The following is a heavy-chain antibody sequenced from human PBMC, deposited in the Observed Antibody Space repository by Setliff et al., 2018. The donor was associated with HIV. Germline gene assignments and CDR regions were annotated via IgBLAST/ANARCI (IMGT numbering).Heavy chain of an antibody. CDR3: ATSSSSLHNWFDS. CDR1: DDSTSSGFYN. Sequence: KPSETLSLTCTVSDDSTSSGFYNWTWIRQPAGKRLEWIGHISTSGSASYNPSLESRTTISMDTSKNYFSLKLTSVTAADTAAYFCATSSSSLHNWFDSWGRGTPVTVSS. V-gene: IGHV4-61*09. CDR2: ISTSGSA. D-gene: IGHD3-22*01. J-gene: IGHJ5*01.